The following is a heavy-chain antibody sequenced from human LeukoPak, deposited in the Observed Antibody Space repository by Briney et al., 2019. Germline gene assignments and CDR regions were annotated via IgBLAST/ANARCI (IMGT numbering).Heavy chain of an antibody. Sequence: GGSLRLSCAASGCTFSRYGMHWVRQAPGKGLDWVAIIWYDGSNKYYADSVKGRFTISRDDSKNTLYLQMNSLRAEDTAVYYCAREADYYDSSGYRYTMDVWGQGTTVTVSS. V-gene: IGHV3-33*01. J-gene: IGHJ6*02. CDR1: GCTFSRYG. CDR3: AREADYYDSSGYRYTMDV. D-gene: IGHD3-22*01. CDR2: IWYDGSNK.